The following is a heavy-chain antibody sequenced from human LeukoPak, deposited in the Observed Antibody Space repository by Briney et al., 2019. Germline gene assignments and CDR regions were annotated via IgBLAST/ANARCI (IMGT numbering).Heavy chain of an antibody. V-gene: IGHV3-23*01. J-gene: IGHJ4*02. CDR2: INGSGDAT. Sequence: GGALRLSCAVSGFLFSHYTMTWFRQGPGKGLEWVSSINGSGDATLYADSVMGRFTISRDNAKNTVSLQMKNLRAEDTAVYYCAKSDCGSDGCKLLNYWGQGTLVIASS. CDR3: AKSDCGSDGCKLLNY. D-gene: IGHD3-10*01. CDR1: GFLFSHYT.